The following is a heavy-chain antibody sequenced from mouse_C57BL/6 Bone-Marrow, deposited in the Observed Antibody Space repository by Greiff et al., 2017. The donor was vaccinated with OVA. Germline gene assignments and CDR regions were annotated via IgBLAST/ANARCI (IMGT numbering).Heavy chain of an antibody. CDR1: GFSLTSYG. J-gene: IGHJ3*01. D-gene: IGHD2-4*01. CDR3: ARNSGYYDYAWFAY. CDR2: IWSGGST. V-gene: IGHV2-2*01. Sequence: VKLVESGPGLVQPSQSLSITCTVSGFSLTSYGVHWVRQSPGKGLEWLGVIWSGGSTDYNAAFISRLSISKDNSKSQVFFKMNSLQADDTAIYYCARNSGYYDYAWFAYWGQGTLVTVSA.